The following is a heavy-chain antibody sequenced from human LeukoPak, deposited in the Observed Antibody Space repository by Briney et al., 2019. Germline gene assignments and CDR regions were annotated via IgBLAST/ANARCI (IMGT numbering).Heavy chain of an antibody. CDR2: IKQDGSEK. V-gene: IGHV3-7*01. CDR1: GFTFSAYW. J-gene: IGHJ4*02. D-gene: IGHD5-24*01. CDR3: ARDTRPVEMATVDY. Sequence: PGGSLRLSCAASGFTFSAYWMTWVRQAPGKGLEWVANIKQDGSEKYYVDSVKGRFTISRDNVKSSLYLQMNSLRAEDTAVYYCARDTRPVEMATVDYWGQGTLVTVSS.